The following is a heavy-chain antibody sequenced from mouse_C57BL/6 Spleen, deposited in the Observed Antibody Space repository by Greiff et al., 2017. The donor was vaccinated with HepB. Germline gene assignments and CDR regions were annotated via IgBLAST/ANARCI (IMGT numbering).Heavy chain of an antibody. CDR1: GFNIKDDY. J-gene: IGHJ3*01. Sequence: VHVKQSGAELVRPGASVKLSCTASGFNIKDDYMHWVKQRPEQGLEWIGWIDPENGDTEYASKFQGKATITADTSSNTAYLQLSSLTSEDTAVYYCTTAQALFAYWGQGTLVTVAA. D-gene: IGHD3-2*02. CDR3: TTAQALFAY. CDR2: IDPENGDT. V-gene: IGHV14-4*01.